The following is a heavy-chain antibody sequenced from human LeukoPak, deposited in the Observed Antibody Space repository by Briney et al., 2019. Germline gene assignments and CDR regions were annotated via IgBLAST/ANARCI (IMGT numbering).Heavy chain of an antibody. V-gene: IGHV3-9*01. CDR2: ISWNSGYI. Sequence: GGSLRLSCATSGFTFDGYAMHWVRQTPTKGLEWVSSISWNSGYIGYADSVKGRFTISRDNTKNSLYLQMDSLTPEDTAFYYCARDNYLAAAATFAHWGQGTLVSVSS. CDR1: GFTFDGYA. CDR3: ARDNYLAAAATFAH. J-gene: IGHJ4*02. D-gene: IGHD6-13*01.